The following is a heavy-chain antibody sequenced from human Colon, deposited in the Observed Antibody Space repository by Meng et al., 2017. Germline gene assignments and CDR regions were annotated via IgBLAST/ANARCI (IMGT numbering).Heavy chain of an antibody. J-gene: IGHJ2*01. CDR2: IYYSGST. CDR1: GGSISSGDYY. Sequence: QVQRQGAGPGLVKPSQTLSLTCTVSGGSISSGDYYWSWIRQPPGKGLEWIGYIYYSGSTYYNPSLKSRVTISVDTSKNQFSLKLSSVTAADTAVYYCARGYYDSSGYGYWYFDLWGRGTLVTVSS. D-gene: IGHD3-22*01. CDR3: ARGYYDSSGYGYWYFDL. V-gene: IGHV4-30-4*01.